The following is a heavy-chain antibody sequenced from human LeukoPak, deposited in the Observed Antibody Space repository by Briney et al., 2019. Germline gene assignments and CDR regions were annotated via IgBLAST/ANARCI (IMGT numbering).Heavy chain of an antibody. CDR2: ISWNSGSI. CDR1: GFTFDDYA. CDR3: AKASSSWAFDY. Sequence: GGSLRLSCAASGFTFDDYAMHWVRQAPGKGLEWVSGISWNSGSIGYADSVKDRFTISRDNAKNSLYLQMNSLRAEDMALYYCAKASSSWAFDYWGQGTLVTVSS. V-gene: IGHV3-9*03. D-gene: IGHD6-13*01. J-gene: IGHJ4*02.